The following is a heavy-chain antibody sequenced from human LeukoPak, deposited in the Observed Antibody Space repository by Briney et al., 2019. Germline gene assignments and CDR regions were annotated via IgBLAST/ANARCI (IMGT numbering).Heavy chain of an antibody. CDR1: GGSISSSSYH. Sequence: SETLSLTCTVSGGSISSSSYHWGWIRQPPGKGLEWIGSTYYSGSTYYNPSLKSRVTISVDTSKNQFSLKLSSVTAADTAVYYCAREDSSYYYYYYYMDVWGKGTTVTVSS. J-gene: IGHJ6*03. CDR3: AREDSSYYYYYYYMDV. CDR2: TYYSGST. V-gene: IGHV4-39*07. D-gene: IGHD6-19*01.